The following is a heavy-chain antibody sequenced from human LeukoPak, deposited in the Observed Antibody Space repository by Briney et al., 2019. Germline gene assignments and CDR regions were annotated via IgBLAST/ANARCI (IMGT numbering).Heavy chain of an antibody. J-gene: IGHJ5*02. V-gene: IGHV4-34*01. CDR2: INHSGST. CDR3: ARTAPAGYSSGWYSWFDP. CDR1: GGSFSTYY. Sequence: SEPLTLTCAVYGGSFSTYYWRWIRQPPGKGLEWTGEINHSGSTKYNPFLKSRVTTSVATSKNQFSRKLSSVTAADTAVYYCARTAPAGYSSGWYSWFDPWGQGTLVTVSS. D-gene: IGHD6-19*01.